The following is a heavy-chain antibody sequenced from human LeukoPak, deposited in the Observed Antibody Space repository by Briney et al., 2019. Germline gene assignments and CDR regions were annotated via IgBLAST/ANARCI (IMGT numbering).Heavy chain of an antibody. D-gene: IGHD3-22*01. J-gene: IGHJ4*02. V-gene: IGHV4-39*01. Sequence: KTSETLSLTCTVSGGSISSSSYYWGWIRQPPGKGLEWIGSIYYSGTTYYDPSLKSLFTISVDTSKNQFSLKLSSVTAADTAVYYCARLQYYYDSRGYLSHYLEYWGPGTPVTVSS. CDR1: GGSISSSSYY. CDR3: ARLQYYYDSRGYLSHYLEY. CDR2: IYYSGTT.